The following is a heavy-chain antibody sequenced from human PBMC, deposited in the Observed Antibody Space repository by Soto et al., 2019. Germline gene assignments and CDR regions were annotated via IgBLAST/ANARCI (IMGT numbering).Heavy chain of an antibody. CDR3: GRGNISSTKIRLDD. D-gene: IGHD3-3*02. CDR2: MNSNRGNT. Sequence: QVQLVQSGAEVKKPGASVKVSCKGSGYTFTSYHINWVRQATGQGLEWMGWMNSNRGNTGYAQTCQGRVNXXWXTXXITARMELGILRFADTDMYYCGRGNISSTKIRLDDWGQGTLVTVSS. CDR1: GYTFTSYH. J-gene: IGHJ4*02. V-gene: IGHV1-8*01.